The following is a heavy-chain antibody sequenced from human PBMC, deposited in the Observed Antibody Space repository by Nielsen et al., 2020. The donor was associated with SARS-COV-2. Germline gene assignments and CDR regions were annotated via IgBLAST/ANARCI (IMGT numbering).Heavy chain of an antibody. J-gene: IGHJ6*02. CDR2: IRRDSGAR. CDR1: GFTFSSYA. V-gene: IGHV3-7*01. CDR3: ARVVSYYYGMDV. Sequence: GESLKISCAASGFTFSSYAMHWVRQAPGRGLEWVANIRRDSGARFYVDSVKGRFTISRDNAKNSLYLQMNSLRAEDTAVYYCARVVSYYYGMDVWGQGTTVTVSS.